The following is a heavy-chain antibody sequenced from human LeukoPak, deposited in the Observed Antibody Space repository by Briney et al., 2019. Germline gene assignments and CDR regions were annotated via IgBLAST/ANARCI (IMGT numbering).Heavy chain of an antibody. CDR3: ARDDLSWYSGIDY. V-gene: IGHV3-74*03. D-gene: IGHD6-13*01. J-gene: IGHJ4*02. CDR1: GFTFRTYW. Sequence: GDSLRLSCEVSGFTFRTYWMHWVRQAPGKGLVWVSYINSDGTGTMYADSVKGRFTVSRDNAKNTLYLRMNSLRAEDTAVYYCARDDLSWYSGIDYWGQGVLVTVSS. CDR2: INSDGTGT.